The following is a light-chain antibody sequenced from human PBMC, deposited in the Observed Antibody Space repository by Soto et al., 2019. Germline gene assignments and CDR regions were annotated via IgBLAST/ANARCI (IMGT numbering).Light chain of an antibody. CDR2: EVT. Sequence: QSALTQPASVSGSPGQSITVSCTGTSSDVGAYNFVAWYQQHPDKAPKLLIYEVTKRPSGVPDRFSASTSGNTASLTVSGLQADDEADYYCSSYAGNNNVIFGGGTKLTVL. CDR1: SSDVGAYNF. CDR3: SSYAGNNNVI. V-gene: IGLV2-8*01. J-gene: IGLJ2*01.